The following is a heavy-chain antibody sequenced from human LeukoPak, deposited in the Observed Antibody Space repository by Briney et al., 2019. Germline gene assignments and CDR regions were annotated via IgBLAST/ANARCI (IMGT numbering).Heavy chain of an antibody. CDR3: ARDLSEGGYSFNYSYYYGMDV. J-gene: IGHJ6*02. V-gene: IGHV1-2*02. D-gene: IGHD5-18*01. CDR2: INPNSGGT. Sequence: ASVKVSCKASGYTFTGYYMHWVRQAPGQGLEWVGWINPNSGGTNYAQKFQGRVTMTRDTSISTAYMELSRLRSDDTAVYYCARDLSEGGYSFNYSYYYGMDVWGQGTTVTVSS. CDR1: GYTFTGYY.